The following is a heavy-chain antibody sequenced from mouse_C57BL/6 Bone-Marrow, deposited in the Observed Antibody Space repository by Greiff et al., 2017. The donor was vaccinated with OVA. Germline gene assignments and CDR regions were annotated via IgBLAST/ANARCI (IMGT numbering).Heavy chain of an antibody. D-gene: IGHD1-1*01. Sequence: VQLQQSVAELVRPGASVKLSCTASGFNIKNTYMHWVKQRPEQGLEWIGRIDPANGNTKYAPKFQGKATITADTSSNTAYLQLSSLTSEDTAIYYCARVFITTVVATRYFDVWGTGTTVTVSS. CDR2: IDPANGNT. CDR1: GFNIKNTY. V-gene: IGHV14-3*01. J-gene: IGHJ1*03. CDR3: ARVFITTVVATRYFDV.